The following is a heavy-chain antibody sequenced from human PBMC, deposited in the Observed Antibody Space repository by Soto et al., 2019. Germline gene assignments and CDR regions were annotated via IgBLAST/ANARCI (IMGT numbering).Heavy chain of an antibody. J-gene: IGHJ4*02. D-gene: IGHD2-2*01. CDR1: GYTFTSYY. V-gene: IGHV1-46*01. CDR2: INPRGVVT. CDR3: ARDRRRSSVLLDH. Sequence: QVQLVQSGAAVKKPGASVKVSCRASGYTFTSYYIHWVRQAPGRGLEWMGIINPRGVVTSYTYAQKFQVRVTMTVDTSATTIYMELSRLRSEDTAVYDCARDRRRSSVLLDHWGQGTLGTVSS.